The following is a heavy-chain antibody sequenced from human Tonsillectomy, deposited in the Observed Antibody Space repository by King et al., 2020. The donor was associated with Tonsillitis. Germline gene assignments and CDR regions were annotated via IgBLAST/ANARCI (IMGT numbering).Heavy chain of an antibody. D-gene: IGHD3-16*01. Sequence: VQLVESGGGLVKPGGSLRLSCAASGFTFSSYSMNWVRQAPGKGLEWVSSISSSSSYMFYADSVKGRFTASRANAKNSCYLQMNSLRAEDTAVYYCARQDFDGGTFDIWGQGTMVTVSS. CDR1: GFTFSSYS. J-gene: IGHJ3*02. CDR3: ARQDFDGGTFDI. V-gene: IGHV3-21*01. CDR2: ISSSSSYM.